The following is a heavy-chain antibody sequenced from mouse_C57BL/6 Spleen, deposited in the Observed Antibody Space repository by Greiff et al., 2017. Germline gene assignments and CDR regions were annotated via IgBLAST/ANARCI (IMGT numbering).Heavy chain of an antibody. D-gene: IGHD2-4*01. Sequence: EVQVVESGGGLVKPGGSLKLSCAASGFTFSDYGMHWVRQAPEKGLEWVAYISSGSSTIYYADTVKGRFTISRDNAKNTLFLQMTSLRSEDTAMYYCARDDYDGLAWFAYWGQGTLVTVSA. CDR1: GFTFSDYG. V-gene: IGHV5-17*01. CDR2: ISSGSSTI. J-gene: IGHJ3*01. CDR3: ARDDYDGLAWFAY.